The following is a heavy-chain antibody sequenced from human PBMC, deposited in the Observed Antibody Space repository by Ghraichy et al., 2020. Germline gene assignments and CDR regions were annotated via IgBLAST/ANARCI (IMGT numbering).Heavy chain of an antibody. Sequence: GESLNISCAASGFTFSSYAMSWVRQAPGKGLEWVSAISGSGGSTYYADSVKGRFTISRDNSKNTLYLQMNSLRAEDTAVYYCAKIGLAVAGTGEDYWGQGTRVTVSS. CDR1: GFTFSSYA. CDR3: AKIGLAVAGTGEDY. D-gene: IGHD6-19*01. V-gene: IGHV3-23*01. CDR2: ISGSGGST. J-gene: IGHJ4*02.